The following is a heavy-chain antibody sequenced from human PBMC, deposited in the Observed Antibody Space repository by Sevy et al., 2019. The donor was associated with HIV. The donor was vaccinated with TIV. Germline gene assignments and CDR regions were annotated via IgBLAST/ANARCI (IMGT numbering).Heavy chain of an antibody. Sequence: GGSLRLSCAASGFTFSSYAMSWVRQAPGKGLEWVSAISGSGGSTYYADSVKGRFTISRDNSKKTLYLQMNSLRAEDTAVYYCATAPLYYDFWSGYYTPLYYYYGMDVWGLGTTVTVSS. D-gene: IGHD3-3*01. V-gene: IGHV3-23*01. CDR1: GFTFSSYA. CDR2: ISGSGGST. J-gene: IGHJ6*02. CDR3: ATAPLYYDFWSGYYTPLYYYYGMDV.